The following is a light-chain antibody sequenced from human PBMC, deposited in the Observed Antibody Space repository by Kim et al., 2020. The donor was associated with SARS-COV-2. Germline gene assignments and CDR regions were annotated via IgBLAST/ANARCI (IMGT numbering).Light chain of an antibody. Sequence: ELTQPPSASGTPGQRVTISCSGSSSNIGSNPVNWYQQIPGSAPKLLIYSNVERPSGVPDRFSGSKSGTSASLAISGLQSEDEADYHCAAWDDSLNGYWVFGGGTKVTVL. CDR1: SSNIGSNP. V-gene: IGLV1-44*01. CDR3: AAWDDSLNGYWV. J-gene: IGLJ3*02. CDR2: SNV.